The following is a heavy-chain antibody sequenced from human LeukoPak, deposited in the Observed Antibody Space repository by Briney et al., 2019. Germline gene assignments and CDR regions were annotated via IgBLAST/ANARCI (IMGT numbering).Heavy chain of an antibody. V-gene: IGHV4-59*08. Sequence: SETLSLTCTVSGGSISSYYWSWIRQPPGKGLEWIGYIYYSGSTNYNPSLKSRVTISVDTSKNQFSLKLTSVTAADTAVYYCARYYCGADCYYLDYWGQGTRVTVSS. CDR3: ARYYCGADCYYLDY. CDR2: IYYSGST. CDR1: GGSISSYY. D-gene: IGHD2-21*02. J-gene: IGHJ4*02.